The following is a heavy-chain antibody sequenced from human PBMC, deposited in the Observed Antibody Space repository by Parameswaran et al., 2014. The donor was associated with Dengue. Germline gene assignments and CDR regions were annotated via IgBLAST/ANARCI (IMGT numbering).Heavy chain of an antibody. Sequence: SWVRQAPGQGLEWMGGIIPIFSTADYAQKFQDRVTITADESSGTAYMELSSLRFEDTAVYYCFLSSSPSYRLDYWGQGTLVTVSS. V-gene: IGHV1-69*01. J-gene: IGHJ4*02. CDR3: FLSSSPSYRLDY. CDR2: IIPIFSTA. D-gene: IGHD6-6*01.